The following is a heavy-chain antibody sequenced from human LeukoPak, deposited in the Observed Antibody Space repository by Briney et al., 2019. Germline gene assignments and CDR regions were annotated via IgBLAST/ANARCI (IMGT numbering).Heavy chain of an antibody. CDR2: IYTSGST. Sequence: SETLSLTCTVSGGSISSGSYYWSWIRQPAGKGLEWIGRIYTSGSTDYNPSLKSRATISVDTSKNQFSLKLSSVTAADTAVYYCARFYDFWSGYYFDYWGQGTLVTVSS. CDR1: GGSISSGSYY. CDR3: ARFYDFWSGYYFDY. J-gene: IGHJ4*02. V-gene: IGHV4-61*02. D-gene: IGHD3-3*01.